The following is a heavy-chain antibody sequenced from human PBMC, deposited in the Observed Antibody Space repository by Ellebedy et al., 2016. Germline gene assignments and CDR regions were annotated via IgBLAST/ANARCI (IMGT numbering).Heavy chain of an antibody. CDR1: GIAFSDFF. V-gene: IGHV3-23*01. J-gene: IGHJ5*02. CDR3: RPGHYANL. D-gene: IGHD4-17*01. CDR2: MRGDGAKT. Sequence: GESLKISXAASGIAFSDFFMSWVRQAPGKGLEWVSTMRGDGAKTHLADSMRGRFTVSRDNSRSTLYLHMNSLRVDDTAVYYCRPGHYANLWGHGTLVTVSS.